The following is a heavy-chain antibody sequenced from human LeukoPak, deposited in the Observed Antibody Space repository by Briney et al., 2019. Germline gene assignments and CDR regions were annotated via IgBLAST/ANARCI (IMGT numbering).Heavy chain of an antibody. CDR2: ISFSGDNT. V-gene: IGHV3-23*01. J-gene: IGHJ4*02. Sequence: GGSLRLSCAASGFTFRDSAMSWVRQAPGKGLEWVSLISFSGDNTYYTDSGKGRFSISTDNSKNTLYLRMNSQTAEDTAVSYCAKDYTVTTRLFDYWGQGTLVTASS. D-gene: IGHD4-17*01. CDR1: GFTFRDSA. CDR3: AKDYTVTTRLFDY.